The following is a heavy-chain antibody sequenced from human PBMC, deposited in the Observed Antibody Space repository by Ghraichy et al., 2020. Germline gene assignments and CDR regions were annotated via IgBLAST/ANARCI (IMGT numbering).Heavy chain of an antibody. J-gene: IGHJ6*02. CDR1: GGSISSYY. V-gene: IGHV4-59*08. CDR3: VRHSETYYYPMDV. D-gene: IGHD1-14*01. Sequence: SETLSLTCTVSGGSISSYYWSWIRQPPGKGLEWIGYIYYSGTTNYNPSLKSRVTISVDTSKNQFSLILSSVTAADTAVYYCVRHSETYYYPMDVWSQGTTVTVSS. CDR2: IYYSGTT.